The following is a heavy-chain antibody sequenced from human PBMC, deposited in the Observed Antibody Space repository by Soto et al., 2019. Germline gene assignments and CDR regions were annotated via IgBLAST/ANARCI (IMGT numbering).Heavy chain of an antibody. CDR3: ARDPNAVTSRFEP. J-gene: IGHJ5*02. D-gene: IGHD4-4*01. V-gene: IGHV3-21*01. CDR1: GFTFSSYS. CDR2: ISSSSSYI. Sequence: GGSLRLSCAASGFTFSSYSMNWVRQAPGKGLEWVSSISSSSSYIYYADSVKGRFAISRDNAKNSLYLQMNSLRAEDTAVYYCARDPNAVTSRFEPWGQGTLVTVSS.